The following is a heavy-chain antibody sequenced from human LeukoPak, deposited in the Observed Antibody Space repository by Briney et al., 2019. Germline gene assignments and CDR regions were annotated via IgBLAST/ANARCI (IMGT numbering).Heavy chain of an antibody. CDR2: INAGNGNT. Sequence: VASVKVSCKASGGTFSSYAINWVRQAPGQGLEWMGWINAGNGNTKYSQKFQGRVTITRDTSASTAYMELSSLRSEDTAVYYCARVSVGAVAGTDAGDFDYWGQGTLVTVSS. D-gene: IGHD6-19*01. CDR3: ARVSVGAVAGTDAGDFDY. V-gene: IGHV1-3*01. CDR1: GGTFSSYA. J-gene: IGHJ4*02.